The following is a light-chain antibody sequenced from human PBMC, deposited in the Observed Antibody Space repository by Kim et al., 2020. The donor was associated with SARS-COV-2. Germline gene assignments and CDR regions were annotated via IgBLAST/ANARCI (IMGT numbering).Light chain of an antibody. Sequence: GETVTSSCTRSSGGIASNYVQWYQQRPGSAPTTVIYEDNQRPSGVPDRFSGSIDSSSNSASLTISGLKTEDEADYYCQSYDSSNWVFGGGTQLTVL. J-gene: IGLJ3*02. CDR2: EDN. CDR3: QSYDSSNWV. CDR1: SGGIASNY. V-gene: IGLV6-57*03.